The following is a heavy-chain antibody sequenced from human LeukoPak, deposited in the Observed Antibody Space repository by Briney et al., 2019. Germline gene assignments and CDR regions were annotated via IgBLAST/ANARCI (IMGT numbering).Heavy chain of an antibody. Sequence: GGSLRLSCAASGFTVSSNYMSWVRQAPGKGLEWVSVIYSGGSTYYADSVKGRFTISRDNSKTTLYLQMNSLRAEDTAVYYCARVMVRGVNWFDPWGQGTLVTVSS. J-gene: IGHJ5*02. CDR2: IYSGGST. D-gene: IGHD3-10*01. V-gene: IGHV3-53*01. CDR1: GFTVSSNY. CDR3: ARVMVRGVNWFDP.